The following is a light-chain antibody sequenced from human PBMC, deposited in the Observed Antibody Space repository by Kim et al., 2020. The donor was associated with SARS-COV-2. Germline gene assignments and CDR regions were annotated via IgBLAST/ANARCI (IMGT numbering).Light chain of an antibody. CDR3: QQYGESPYT. CDR1: QSVSSNY. J-gene: IGKJ2*01. Sequence: LSPGERVTLSCRASQSVSSNYFAWYQQKPGQAPRLLIYGASNRGAGIPDRFSGSGSGTDFILTVSRLEPEDFAVYYCQQYGESPYTFGQGTKLEI. CDR2: GAS. V-gene: IGKV3-20*01.